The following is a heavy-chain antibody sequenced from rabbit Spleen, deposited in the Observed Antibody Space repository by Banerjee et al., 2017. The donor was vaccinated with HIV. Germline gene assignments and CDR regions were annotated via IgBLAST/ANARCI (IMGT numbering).Heavy chain of an antibody. V-gene: IGHV1S45*01. CDR1: GFSFSSRYY. CDR3: ARETSSGWGVVSYYFNL. CDR2: IDSGSSGDT. Sequence: QEQLEESGGGLVKPGASLTLTCKASGFSFSSRYYICWVRQAPGKGLEWIACIDSGSSGDTGYATWAKSRFTISKTSSTTVTLQMTSLTAADTATYFCARETSSGWGVVSYYFNLWGQGTLVTVS. J-gene: IGHJ4*01. D-gene: IGHD4-1*01.